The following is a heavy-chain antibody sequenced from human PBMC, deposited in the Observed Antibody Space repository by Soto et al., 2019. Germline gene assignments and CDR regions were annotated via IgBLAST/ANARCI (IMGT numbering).Heavy chain of an antibody. CDR1: GFTFSNYA. CDR3: AKDPNGDYVGAFDS. CDR2: ITGNGGAT. V-gene: IGHV3-23*01. J-gene: IGHJ4*02. Sequence: PGGSLRLACAASGFTFSNYAMTWVRQAPGKGLEYVSSITGNGGATVYADSVKGRFTISRDNSKNTLYLQLNSLRAEDTAIYFCAKDPNGDYVGAFDSWGQGS. D-gene: IGHD4-17*01.